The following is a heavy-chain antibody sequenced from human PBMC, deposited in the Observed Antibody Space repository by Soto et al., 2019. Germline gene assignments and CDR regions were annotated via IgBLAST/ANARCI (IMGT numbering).Heavy chain of an antibody. CDR1: GGSISTSNYY. CDR2: IYYRGET. CDR3: ASLQVPGNFDY. Sequence: QLQLQESGPGLVKPSETLSLTCNVSGGSISTSNYYWAWVRQAPGKGLEWIANIYYRGETYYYPSLRTRLTVSVDTSKNQFSLRLTSLTAADTAMYFCASLQVPGNFDYWGQGTLVTVSS. D-gene: IGHD6-13*01. J-gene: IGHJ4*02. V-gene: IGHV4-39*01.